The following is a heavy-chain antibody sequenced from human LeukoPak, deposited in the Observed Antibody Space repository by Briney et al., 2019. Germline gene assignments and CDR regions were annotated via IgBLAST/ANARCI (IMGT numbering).Heavy chain of an antibody. D-gene: IGHD1-26*01. CDR2: IRYDGSNK. V-gene: IGHV3-30*02. CDR3: ATARSRPAHDAFDI. CDR1: GFTFSSYG. Sequence: PGGSLRLSCAASGFTFSSYGMHWVRQASGKGLEWMAFIRYDGSNKYYADSVKGRFTISRDNSKNTLYLQMNSLRAEDTAVYYCATARSRPAHDAFDIWGQGTVVTVSS. J-gene: IGHJ3*02.